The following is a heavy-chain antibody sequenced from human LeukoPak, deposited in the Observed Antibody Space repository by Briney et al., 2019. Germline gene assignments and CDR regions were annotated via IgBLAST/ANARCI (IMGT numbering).Heavy chain of an antibody. Sequence: GGSLRLSCAASGLTFSRYWMHWVRQAPGKGPVWVSRINGDGSRTAYADSVKGRFTTSRDNTKNTLYLQMNSLRAEDTAVYYCAREKTGYSSSWYSFVDYWGQGTLVTVSS. J-gene: IGHJ4*02. D-gene: IGHD6-13*01. CDR3: AREKTGYSSSWYSFVDY. V-gene: IGHV3-74*01. CDR1: GLTFSRYW. CDR2: INGDGSRT.